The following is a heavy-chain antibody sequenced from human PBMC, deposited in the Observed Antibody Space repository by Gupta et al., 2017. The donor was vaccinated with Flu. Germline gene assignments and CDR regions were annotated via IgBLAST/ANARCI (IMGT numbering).Heavy chain of an antibody. CDR3: AREGGVDTAMVAFDY. CDR2: IWYDGSNK. D-gene: IGHD5-18*01. CDR1: GFTFSSYG. Sequence: QVQLVESGGGVVQPGRSLRLSCAPSGFTFSSYGRHWVRQAPGKGLEWVAVIWYDGSNKYYADSVKGRFTISRDNSKNTLYLQMNSLRAEDTAVYYCAREGGVDTAMVAFDYWGQGTLVTVSS. V-gene: IGHV3-33*01. J-gene: IGHJ4*02.